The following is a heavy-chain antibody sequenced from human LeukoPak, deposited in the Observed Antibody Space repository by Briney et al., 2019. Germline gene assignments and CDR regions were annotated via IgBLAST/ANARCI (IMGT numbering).Heavy chain of an antibody. CDR2: ISYDGSNK. J-gene: IGHJ6*03. CDR3: AKDHYYDNYYMDV. D-gene: IGHD3-22*01. Sequence: GGSLRLSCAASGFTFSSYGMHWVRQAPGKGLEWVAVISYDGSNKYYADSVKGRFTISRDNSKNTLYLQMNSLRAEDTAVYYCAKDHYYDNYYMDVWGKGTTVTIS. CDR1: GFTFSSYG. V-gene: IGHV3-30*18.